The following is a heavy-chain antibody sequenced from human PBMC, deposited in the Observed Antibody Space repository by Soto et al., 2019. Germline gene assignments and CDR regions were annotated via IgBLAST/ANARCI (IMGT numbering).Heavy chain of an antibody. J-gene: IGHJ4*02. CDR1: GFTFSSYS. D-gene: IGHD3-22*01. V-gene: IGHV3-21*01. CDR3: AARVDYYDSSGYREFDY. CDR2: ISSSSSYI. Sequence: SLRLSCAASGFTFSSYSMNWVRQAPGKGLEWVSSISSSSSYIYYADSVKGRFTISRDNAKNSLYLQMNSLRAEDTAVYYCAARVDYYDSSGYREFDYWGQGTLVTVSS.